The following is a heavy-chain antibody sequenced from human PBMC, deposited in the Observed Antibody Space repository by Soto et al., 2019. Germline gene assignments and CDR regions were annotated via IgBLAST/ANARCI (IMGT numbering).Heavy chain of an antibody. D-gene: IGHD3-9*01. V-gene: IGHV4-39*02. CDR2: IYSSENT. Sequence: LSLTCTVSGGSVSTNSYSWGWIRQSPGKGLEWIGTIYSSENTYYNPSLLRRVTISVDTSKNDFSLRLSSVTAADTAVYYCARLPSSHYDILTGYAYYFDYWGQGTLVTVSS. CDR3: ARLPSSHYDILTGYAYYFDY. CDR1: GGSVSTNSYS. J-gene: IGHJ4*02.